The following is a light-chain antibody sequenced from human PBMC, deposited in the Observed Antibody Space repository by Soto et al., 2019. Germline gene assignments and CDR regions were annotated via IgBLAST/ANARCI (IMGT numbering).Light chain of an antibody. J-gene: IGLJ3*02. V-gene: IGLV1-47*01. CDR3: AAWDDILSGPV. CDR2: TNI. Sequence: SVLTQPPSASGTPGQRVTISCSGSSTNIGANYVYWYQQFPGTAPKLLIYTNIQRPSGVPDRFSGSKSGTSASLAISGLRSEDEADYYCAAWDDILSGPVFGGGTKLTVL. CDR1: STNIGANY.